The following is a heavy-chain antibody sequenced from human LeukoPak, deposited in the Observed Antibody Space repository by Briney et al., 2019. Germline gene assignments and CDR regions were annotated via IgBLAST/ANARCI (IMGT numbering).Heavy chain of an antibody. CDR3: ARGPPNWGFDY. CDR1: GYTFTNYD. J-gene: IGHJ4*02. CDR2: MSPRSGNT. V-gene: IGHV1-8*01. D-gene: IGHD7-27*01. Sequence: ASVNASCKASGYTFTNYDINWVRQATGQGLEWMGWMSPRSGNTGYAQKFQGRVTMTRSTSISTAYMELSSLRSEDTAVYYCARGPPNWGFDYWGQGTLVTVSS.